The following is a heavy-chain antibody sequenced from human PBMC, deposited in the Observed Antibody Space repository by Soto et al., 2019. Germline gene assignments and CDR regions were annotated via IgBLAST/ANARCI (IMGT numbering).Heavy chain of an antibody. CDR1: GYTFTSYG. Sequence: GASVKVSCKASGYTFTSYGISWGRQAPGQGLEWMGWISAYNGNTNYAQKLQGRVTMTTDTSTSTAYMELRSLRSDDTAVYFFFRKKPRPLGSTDFRGPATMVSRSS. CDR2: ISAYNGNT. V-gene: IGHV1-18*04. D-gene: IGHD2-15*01. J-gene: IGHJ4*03. CDR3: FRKKPRPLGSTDF.